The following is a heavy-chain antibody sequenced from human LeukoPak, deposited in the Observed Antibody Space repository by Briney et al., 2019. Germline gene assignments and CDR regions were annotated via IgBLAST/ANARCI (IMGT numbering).Heavy chain of an antibody. Sequence: PGGSLRLSCAASGFTFRSYAMSWVRQAPGKGLEWVSAITDSDSGTYYADSVKDRFTISRDNSKNTLYLQMNSLRAEDTAVYYCAKAYGYSSSWTSNYYFYGLDVWGQGTTVTVSS. CDR2: ITDSDSGT. V-gene: IGHV3-23*01. J-gene: IGHJ6*02. CDR3: AKAYGYSSSWTSNYYFYGLDV. CDR1: GFTFRSYA. D-gene: IGHD6-13*01.